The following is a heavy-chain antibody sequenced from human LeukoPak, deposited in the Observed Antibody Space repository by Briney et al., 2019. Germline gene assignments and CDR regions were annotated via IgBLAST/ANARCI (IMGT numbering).Heavy chain of an antibody. CDR3: ARDGNRGYDMDV. CDR2: ISSRNEAI. CDR1: GFTFSSYH. J-gene: IGHJ6*02. V-gene: IGHV3-48*01. Sequence: GGSLRLSCAASGFTFSSYHMNWVRQTPGKGLEWVSYISSRNEAIYYADSVKGRFTIPRDNAKNSLYLQMNSLRAEDTAVYYCARDGNRGYDMDVWGQGTTVTVS. D-gene: IGHD1-14*01.